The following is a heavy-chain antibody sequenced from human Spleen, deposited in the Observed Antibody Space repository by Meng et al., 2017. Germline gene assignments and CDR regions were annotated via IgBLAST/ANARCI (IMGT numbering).Heavy chain of an antibody. V-gene: IGHV1-18*01. Sequence: QVLLLQSGPEVKKPGASVRVSCKASAYAFGSYGISWVRQAPGQGLEWMAWLGAHDGDTSHAPKFQGRVTVSADRPTATAYMELRSLRSDDTAVYYCARGTPGRSYSDYWGQGTLVTVSS. CDR1: AYAFGSYG. D-gene: IGHD3-10*01. J-gene: IGHJ4*02. CDR2: LGAHDGDT. CDR3: ARGTPGRSYSDY.